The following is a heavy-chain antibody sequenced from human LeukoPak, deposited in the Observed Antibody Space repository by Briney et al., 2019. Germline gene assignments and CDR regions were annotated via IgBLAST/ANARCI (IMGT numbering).Heavy chain of an antibody. CDR3: ARGTSSYGDYESYYFDY. CDR1: GYTFTSYG. D-gene: IGHD4-17*01. J-gene: IGHJ4*02. Sequence: GASVTASCTASGYTFTSYGISWVRQAPGQGLEWMGWISAYNGNTNYAQKLQGRVTMTTDTSTSTACMELRSLRSDDTAVYYCARGTSSYGDYESYYFDYWGQGTLVTVSS. CDR2: ISAYNGNT. V-gene: IGHV1-18*01.